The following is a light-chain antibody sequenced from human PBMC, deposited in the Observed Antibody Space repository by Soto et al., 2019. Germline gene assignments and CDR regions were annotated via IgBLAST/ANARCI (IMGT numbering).Light chain of an antibody. J-gene: IGKJ4*01. V-gene: IGKV3-11*01. CDR1: QSVSSY. Sequence: EIVLTQFPATLSLSPGDGATLSCRASQSVSSYLAWYQQKRGQAPRLLIYDSSNRATDIPARFSGSGSGTDFSLIISSLEPEDFAVYYCQQRSVWPLTFGGGTKVEIK. CDR2: DSS. CDR3: QQRSVWPLT.